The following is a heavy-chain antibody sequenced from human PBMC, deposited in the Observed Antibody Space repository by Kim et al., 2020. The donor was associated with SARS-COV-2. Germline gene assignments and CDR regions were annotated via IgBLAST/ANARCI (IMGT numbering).Heavy chain of an antibody. CDR1: GGSFNEYY. D-gene: IGHD5-18*01. Sequence: SETLSLTCAVYGGSFNEYYWTWIRQPPGKGLEWIGEINHSGSTNYNPSLKSRVSISVDTSKNQFSLELTSVTAADTAVYYCARGDGESRRYSWGQGTLVT. CDR2: INHSGST. CDR3: ARGDGESRRYS. V-gene: IGHV4-34*01. J-gene: IGHJ4*02.